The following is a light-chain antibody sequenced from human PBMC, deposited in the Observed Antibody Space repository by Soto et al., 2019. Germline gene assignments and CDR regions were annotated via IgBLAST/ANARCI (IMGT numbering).Light chain of an antibody. CDR3: QQYGSSPPT. V-gene: IGKV3-20*01. Sequence: EMVLTQSPGTLSLSPGERATLSCRASQSVSSSYLAWYQQKPGQAPRLLIYGASSRATGIPDRFSGSGSGTDFTLTISRLEPEDFAGYYCQQYGSSPPTFGQGTKVEIK. CDR1: QSVSSSY. J-gene: IGKJ1*01. CDR2: GAS.